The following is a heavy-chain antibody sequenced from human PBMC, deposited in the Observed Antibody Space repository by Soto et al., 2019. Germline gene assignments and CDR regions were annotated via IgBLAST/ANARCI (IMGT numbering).Heavy chain of an antibody. J-gene: IGHJ4*02. V-gene: IGHV4-30-4*01. CDR1: GASIASGGYY. D-gene: IGHD4-17*01. CDR3: GRGGDYRVDD. CDR2: IYNSGTT. Sequence: PSETLSLTCAVSGASIASGGYYWSWLRQPPGKGLEWLGYIYNSGTTYYNPSLKRRVSISTDTSKNHFSLRLSSVTAADAAVYYCGRGGDYRVDDWGQGTQVTVSS.